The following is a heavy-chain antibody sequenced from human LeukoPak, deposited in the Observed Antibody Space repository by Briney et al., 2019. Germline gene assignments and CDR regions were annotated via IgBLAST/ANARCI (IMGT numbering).Heavy chain of an antibody. J-gene: IGHJ4*02. CDR3: ARDSADYGDYDY. V-gene: IGHV1-46*01. CDR2: INPSGGST. Sequence: ASVKVSCKASGYTFTYYYMHWVRQAPGQGLDWMGIINPSGGSTSYAQKFQGRVTMTRDTSTSTVYMELSSLRSEDTAVYYCARDSADYGDYDYWGQGTLVTVSS. CDR1: GYTFTYYY. D-gene: IGHD4-17*01.